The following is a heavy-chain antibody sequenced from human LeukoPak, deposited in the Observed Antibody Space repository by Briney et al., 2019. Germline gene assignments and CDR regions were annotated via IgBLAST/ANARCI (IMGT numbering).Heavy chain of an antibody. D-gene: IGHD3-16*01. CDR1: GFTFSSYE. Sequence: GGSLRLSCAASGFTFSSYEMNWVRQAPGKGLEWVSYISSSSSTIYYADSVKGRFTISRDNAKNSLYLQMNSLRAEDTAVYYCARDRWGAIDYWGQGTLVTVSS. V-gene: IGHV3-48*03. J-gene: IGHJ4*02. CDR3: ARDRWGAIDY. CDR2: ISSSSSTI.